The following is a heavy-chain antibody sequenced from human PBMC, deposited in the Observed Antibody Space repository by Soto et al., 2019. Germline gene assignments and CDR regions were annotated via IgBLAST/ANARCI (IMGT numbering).Heavy chain of an antibody. D-gene: IGHD3-16*01. Sequence: PSETLSLTCNVSGGSVANYYWTWIRQSPEKGLEWIAYMYYSGNINYNPSLKSRVTISIDTSKNQFSLTLKSVTAADTAVYYCASGGNWFDPWGQGLLVTVSS. J-gene: IGHJ5*02. CDR2: MYYSGNI. CDR1: GGSVANYY. CDR3: ASGGNWFDP. V-gene: IGHV4-59*02.